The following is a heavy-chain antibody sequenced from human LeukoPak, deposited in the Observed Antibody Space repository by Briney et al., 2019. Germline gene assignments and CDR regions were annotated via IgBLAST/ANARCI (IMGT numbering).Heavy chain of an antibody. CDR1: GGSFSDYN. CDR3: ASYSSGYYVIDY. Sequence: EPSETLSLTCAVYGGSFSDYNWIWIRQPPGKGLEWIGEIGHNASANYNPSLEGRVTISVDRSKNQFSLKLSSVTAADTAVYYCASYSSGYYVIDYWGQGTLVTVSS. CDR2: IGHNASA. D-gene: IGHD3-22*01. J-gene: IGHJ4*02. V-gene: IGHV4-34*01.